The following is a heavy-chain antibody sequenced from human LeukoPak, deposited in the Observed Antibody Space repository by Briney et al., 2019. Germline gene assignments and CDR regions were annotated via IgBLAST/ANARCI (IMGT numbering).Heavy chain of an antibody. V-gene: IGHV3-30-3*01. J-gene: IGHJ4*02. D-gene: IGHD5-12*01. CDR1: GFSFGSYA. Sequence: PGGSLRLSCTASGFSFGSYAMHWVRQAPGKGLEWVAVISYDGSNKYYADSVKGRFTISRDNSKNTLYLQMNSLRAEDTAVYYCARDVGGYTPLIDYWGQGTLVTVSS. CDR3: ARDVGGYTPLIDY. CDR2: ISYDGSNK.